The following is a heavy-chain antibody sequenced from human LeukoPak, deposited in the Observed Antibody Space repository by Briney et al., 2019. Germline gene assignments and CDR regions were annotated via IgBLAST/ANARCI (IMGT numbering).Heavy chain of an antibody. D-gene: IGHD3-10*01. CDR3: AREKRYYGSGSSDVDY. CDR1: GFTFSSYS. CDR2: ISSSSGYI. Sequence: PGGSLRLSCAASGFTFSSYSMNWVRQAPGKGLEWVSSISSSSGYIYYADSVKGRFTISRDNAKNSLYLQMNSLRAEDTAVYYCAREKRYYGSGSSDVDYWGQGTLVTVSS. V-gene: IGHV3-21*01. J-gene: IGHJ4*02.